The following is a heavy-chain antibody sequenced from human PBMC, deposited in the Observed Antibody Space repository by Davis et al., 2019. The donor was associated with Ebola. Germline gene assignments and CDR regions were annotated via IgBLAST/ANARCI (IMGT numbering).Heavy chain of an antibody. J-gene: IGHJ5*02. CDR1: GFTFNTYG. V-gene: IGHV3-21*01. CDR3: ARGVVVVAAPGWFDP. Sequence: PGGSLRLSCAASGFTFNTYGMHWVRQAPGKGLEWVSSISYSSSFIYYADSVKGRFIISRDNPKNSLYLQMHSLRAEDTAVYYCARGVVVVAAPGWFDPGGQGTLVTVSS. D-gene: IGHD2-15*01. CDR2: ISYSSSFI.